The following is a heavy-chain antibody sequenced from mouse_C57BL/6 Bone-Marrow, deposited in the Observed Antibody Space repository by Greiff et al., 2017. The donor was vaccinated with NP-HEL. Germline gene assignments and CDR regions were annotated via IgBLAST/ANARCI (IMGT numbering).Heavy chain of an antibody. CDR1: GYTFTSYW. Sequence: QVQLQQPGAELVKPGASVKLSCKASGYTFTSYWMHWVKQRPGQGLEWIGMIHPNSGSTNYNEKFKSKATLTVDKSSSTAYMQLSSLTSEDSAVYYCARNDYVGSYEAWFADWGKGTLVTVSA. CDR3: ARNDYVGSYEAWFAD. CDR2: IHPNSGST. V-gene: IGHV1-64*01. J-gene: IGHJ3*01. D-gene: IGHD1-1*01.